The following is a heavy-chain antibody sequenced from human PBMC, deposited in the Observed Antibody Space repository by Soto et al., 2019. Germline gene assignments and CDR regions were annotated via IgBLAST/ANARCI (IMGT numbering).Heavy chain of an antibody. CDR2: IYWDNDK. CDR3: SQGGSGSYYGMDV. D-gene: IGHD3-10*01. V-gene: IGHV2-5*02. Sequence: QITLKESGPPLVKPTQTLTLTCTFSGLSLTTSGVGVSWIRQPPGKALEWLAVIYWDNDKRFSPSLKTRLTTTRDTSKNQVILTMTNMDPVDTGTYYCSQGGSGSYYGMDVWGQGTTVTVSS. CDR1: GLSLTTSGVG. J-gene: IGHJ6*02.